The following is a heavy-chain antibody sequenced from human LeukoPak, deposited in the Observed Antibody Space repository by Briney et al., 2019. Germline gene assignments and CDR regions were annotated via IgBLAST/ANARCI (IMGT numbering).Heavy chain of an antibody. J-gene: IGHJ4*02. V-gene: IGHV3-15*01. CDR3: TTEIVLVVYATYFDY. Sequence: GGSLRLSCAASGFTFSTYSMNWVRQAPGKRPEWVGRIKSKTDGGTTDYAAPVKGRFTISRDDSKNTLYLQMNSLKTEDTAVYYCTTEIVLVVYATYFDYWGQGTLVTVSS. CDR1: GFTFSTYS. CDR2: IKSKTDGGTT. D-gene: IGHD2-8*02.